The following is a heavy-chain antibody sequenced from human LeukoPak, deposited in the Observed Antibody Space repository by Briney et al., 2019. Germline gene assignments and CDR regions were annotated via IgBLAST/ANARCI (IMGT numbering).Heavy chain of an antibody. J-gene: IGHJ6*02. Sequence: SVKVSCKASGGTFSSYTISWVRQAPGQGLEWMGRIIPILNIADYAQNFQGRVTLTADKSTSTAYMELSTLRSEDTAVYYCAKDGVIVVATSVYYYYYGMDVWGQGTTVTVSS. CDR3: AKDGVIVVATSVYYYYYGMDV. V-gene: IGHV1-69*02. CDR2: IIPILNIA. D-gene: IGHD2/OR15-2a*01. CDR1: GGTFSSYT.